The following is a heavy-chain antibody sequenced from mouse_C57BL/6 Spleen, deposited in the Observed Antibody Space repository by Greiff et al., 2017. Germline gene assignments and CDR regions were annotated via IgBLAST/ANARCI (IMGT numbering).Heavy chain of an antibody. D-gene: IGHD2-4*01. Sequence: EVQLVESGGGLVQPGGSLSLSCAASGFTFTDYYMSWVRQPPGKALEWLGFIRNNAHGYTTEYSASVKGRFTISRDNSQSILYLQMNALRAEDIATYYWARDRDYNHAMDYWGQGTSVTVSS. V-gene: IGHV7-3*01. CDR2: IRNNAHGYTT. CDR3: ARDRDYNHAMDY. J-gene: IGHJ4*01. CDR1: GFTFTDYY.